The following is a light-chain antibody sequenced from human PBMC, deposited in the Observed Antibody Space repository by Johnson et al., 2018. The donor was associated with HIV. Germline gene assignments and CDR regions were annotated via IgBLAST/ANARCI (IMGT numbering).Light chain of an antibody. CDR3: GTWDSSLRVGF. Sequence: QSVLTQPPSVSAAPGQKVTISCSGSSSNIGNNYVSWYRQLPGTAPKLLIYENNKRPSGIPDRFSGSKSGTSATLGITGLPTGDEADYYCGTWDSSLRVGFFGTGTKVTVL. J-gene: IGLJ1*01. CDR1: SSNIGNNY. V-gene: IGLV1-51*02. CDR2: ENN.